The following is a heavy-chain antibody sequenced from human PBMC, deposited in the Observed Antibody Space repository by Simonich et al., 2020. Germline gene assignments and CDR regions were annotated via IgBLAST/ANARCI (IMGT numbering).Heavy chain of an antibody. CDR2: ISSSSSYI. J-gene: IGHJ4*02. Sequence: EVQLVESGGGLVKPGGSLRLSCAASGFTFSSYSMNWVRQAPGKGWEWVSSISSSSSYIYYADSVKGRFTISRDNAKNSLYLQMNSLRAEDTAVYYCARARGDSSSWYFDYWGQGTLVTVSS. D-gene: IGHD6-13*01. CDR3: ARARGDSSSWYFDY. CDR1: GFTFSSYS. V-gene: IGHV3-21*01.